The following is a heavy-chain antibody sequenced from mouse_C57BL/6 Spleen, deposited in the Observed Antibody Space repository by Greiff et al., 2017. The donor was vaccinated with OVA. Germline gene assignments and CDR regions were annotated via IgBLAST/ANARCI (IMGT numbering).Heavy chain of an antibody. CDR3: ARGAGTFCC. CDR1: GYAFSSSW. V-gene: IGHV1-82*01. J-gene: IGHJ2*01. D-gene: IGHD4-1*01. Sequence: QVQLQQSGPELVKPGASVKISCKASGYAFSSSWMNWVKQRPGKGLEWIGRIYPGDGDTNYNGKFKGKATLTADKSSSTAYMQLSSLTSEDAAVXFCARGAGTFCCWGQGTTLTVST. CDR2: IYPGDGDT.